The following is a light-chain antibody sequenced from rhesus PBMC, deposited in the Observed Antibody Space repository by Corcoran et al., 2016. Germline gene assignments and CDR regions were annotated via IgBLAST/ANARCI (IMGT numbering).Light chain of an antibody. CDR2: SAS. CDR1: QSVSSY. V-gene: IGKV3S9*01. CDR3: QQYHNGWT. Sequence: EIVMTQSPATLSLSPGERATLSCRASQSVSSYVAWYQQKPEQAPRLLIYSASSRATGIPDRFSGSGAGTDFTLIISSLEPEDVGVYYCQQYHNGWTFGQGTKVEIK. J-gene: IGKJ1*01.